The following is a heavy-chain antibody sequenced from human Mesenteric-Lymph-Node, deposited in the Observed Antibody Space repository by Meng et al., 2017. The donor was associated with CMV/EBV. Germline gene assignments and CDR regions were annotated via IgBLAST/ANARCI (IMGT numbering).Heavy chain of an antibody. Sequence: YSWSWIRQPPGKGLEWIGYIYHSGSTYYNPSLKSRVTISVDRSKNQFSLNLRSVTAADTAIYYCARGEEDVLRYFDWLPRATEYFHHWGQGTLVTVSS. CDR2: IYHSGST. D-gene: IGHD3-9*01. J-gene: IGHJ1*01. CDR1: YS. V-gene: IGHV4-30-2*02. CDR3: ARGEEDVLRYFDWLPRATEYFHH.